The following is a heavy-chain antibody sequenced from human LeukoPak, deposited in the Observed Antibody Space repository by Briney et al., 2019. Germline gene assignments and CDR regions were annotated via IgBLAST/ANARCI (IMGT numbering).Heavy chain of an antibody. D-gene: IGHD6-19*01. CDR3: ARDILAVAGTGYFDS. Sequence: GGSLRLSCAASGFTFSSYAMHWVRQAPGNGLEWVAVISFDGSNKYYADSVKGRFTISRDNSKNTLYLQMNSLRAEDTAVYYCARDILAVAGTGYFDSWGQGTLVTVSS. V-gene: IGHV3-30-3*01. CDR1: GFTFSSYA. J-gene: IGHJ4*02. CDR2: ISFDGSNK.